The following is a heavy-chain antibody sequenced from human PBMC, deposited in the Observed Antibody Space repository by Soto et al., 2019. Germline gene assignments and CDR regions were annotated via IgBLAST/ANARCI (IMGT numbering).Heavy chain of an antibody. Sequence: PGGSLRRSCAASGFTFSSYSMNWVRQAPGKGLEWVSSISSSSTYIYYADSVRGRFTISRDNAKNSLYLQMNSLRAEDTAVYYCARDYGDYGYFDYWGQGTLVTVSS. D-gene: IGHD4-17*01. J-gene: IGHJ4*02. V-gene: IGHV3-21*01. CDR1: GFTFSSYS. CDR3: ARDYGDYGYFDY. CDR2: ISSSSTYI.